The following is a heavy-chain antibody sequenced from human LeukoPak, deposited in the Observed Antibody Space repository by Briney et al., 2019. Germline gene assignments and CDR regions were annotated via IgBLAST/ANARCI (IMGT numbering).Heavy chain of an antibody. CDR3: ARDYNGLSY. D-gene: IGHD1-1*01. CDR2: ISSSSSYI. V-gene: IGHV3-21*01. CDR1: GFTFSSYN. J-gene: IGHJ4*02. Sequence: GGSLRLSCAASGFTFSSYNMNWVRQAPGKGLEWVSSISSSSSYIYYADSVRGRFTISRDNAKNSLYLQINSLRVEDTAVYYCARDYNGLSYWGQGTLVTVSS.